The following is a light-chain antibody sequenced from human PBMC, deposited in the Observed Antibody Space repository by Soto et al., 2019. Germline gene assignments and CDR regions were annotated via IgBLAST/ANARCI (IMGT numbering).Light chain of an antibody. V-gene: IGKV3-20*01. CDR1: QSVSSKY. CDR2: GTS. Sequence: EIVLTQSPGTLSLSLGERATLSCRASQSVSSKYVAWYQQKPGQAPSLLIYGTSRRATGIPDRFSGSGSGTDFSLTTSRPAPEDFAVYYCQHYGSSPPDTVGQGTKLEIK. J-gene: IGKJ2*01. CDR3: QHYGSSPPDT.